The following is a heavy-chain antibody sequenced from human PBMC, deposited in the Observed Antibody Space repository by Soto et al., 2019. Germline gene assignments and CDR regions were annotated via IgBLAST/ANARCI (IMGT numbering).Heavy chain of an antibody. V-gene: IGHV3-15*01. CDR2: IKSKTDGGTT. D-gene: IGHD4-17*01. CDR3: TTTGPTRHDYGELYYYYYMDV. J-gene: IGHJ6*03. CDR1: GFTFSNAW. Sequence: GGSLRLSCAASGFTFSNAWMSWVRQAPGKGLEWVGRIKSKTDGGTTDYAAPVKGRFTISRDDSKNTLYLQMNSLKTEDTAVYYCTTTGPTRHDYGELYYYYYMDVWGKGTTVTVSS.